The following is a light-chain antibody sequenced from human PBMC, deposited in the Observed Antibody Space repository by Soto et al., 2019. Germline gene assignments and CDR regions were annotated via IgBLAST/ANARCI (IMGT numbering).Light chain of an antibody. V-gene: IGKV2-30*01. Sequence: DGVMTQSTLFLTVTLGQPASISCRSSLSLAYIDGNTYLHWFQQRPGQSPRRLIYNLSSRDSGVPYRVSGSGSGTDFTLKIRRVEAEDVGGYYGMQSVNGPPYTFGQGTKREIK. CDR1: LSLAYIDGNTY. J-gene: IGKJ2*01. CDR3: MQSVNGPPYT. CDR2: NLS.